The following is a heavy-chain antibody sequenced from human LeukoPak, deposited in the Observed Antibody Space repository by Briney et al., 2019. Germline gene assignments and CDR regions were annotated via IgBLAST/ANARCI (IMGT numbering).Heavy chain of an antibody. D-gene: IGHD2-2*01. CDR2: IYYSGST. V-gene: IGHV4-39*01. CDR3: ATASYCSSTSCYPMAFDI. CDR1: GGSISSSSYY. J-gene: IGHJ3*02. Sequence: SGTLSLTCTVSGGSISSSSYYWGWIRQPPGKGLEWIGSIYYSGSTYYNPSLKSRVTISVDTSKNQFSLKLSSVTAADTAVYYCATASYCSSTSCYPMAFDIWGQGTMVTVSS.